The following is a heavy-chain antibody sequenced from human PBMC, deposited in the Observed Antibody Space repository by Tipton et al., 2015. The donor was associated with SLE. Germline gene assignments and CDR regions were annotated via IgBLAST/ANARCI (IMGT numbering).Heavy chain of an antibody. D-gene: IGHD6-19*01. V-gene: IGHV3-48*03. CDR2: ISSSGTTI. CDR1: GFTFSSYE. CDR3: ARVILPDIGVPDASFDF. Sequence: SLRLSCAASGFTFSSYEMNWVSYISSSGTTIYYADSVKGRFTISRDNAKNSLYLQMNTLRAEDTAVYYCARVILPDIGVPDASFDFWGQGTLVTVSS. J-gene: IGHJ4*02.